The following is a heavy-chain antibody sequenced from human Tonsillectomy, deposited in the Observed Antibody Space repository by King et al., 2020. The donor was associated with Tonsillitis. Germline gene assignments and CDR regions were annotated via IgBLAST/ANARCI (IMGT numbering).Heavy chain of an antibody. V-gene: IGHV3-33*05. J-gene: IGHJ4*02. Sequence: VQLVQSGGGVVQPGRSLRLSCAASGFTFSNYNMHWVRQAPGKGLEWVALISYDASDKYYADSVKGRFTISRDNSKNTLYLQMKSLRAEDTGVYYCARWESPIDYWGQGTLVTVSS. CDR2: ISYDASDK. CDR3: ARWESPIDY. CDR1: GFTFSNYN. D-gene: IGHD1-26*01.